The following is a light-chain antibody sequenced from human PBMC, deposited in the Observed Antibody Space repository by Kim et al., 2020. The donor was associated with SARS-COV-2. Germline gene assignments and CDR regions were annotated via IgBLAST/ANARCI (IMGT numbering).Light chain of an antibody. V-gene: IGKV1-27*01. Sequence: DIQMTQSPSSLSASVGDRVTITCRASQDISNYLAWYQQKPGTVPKLLIYAASTLQSGVPSRFSGSGSGTYFTLTISSLQPEDVATYSCQKYHGAPVFGQGTKVDIK. CDR2: AAS. CDR1: QDISNY. CDR3: QKYHGAPV. J-gene: IGKJ1*01.